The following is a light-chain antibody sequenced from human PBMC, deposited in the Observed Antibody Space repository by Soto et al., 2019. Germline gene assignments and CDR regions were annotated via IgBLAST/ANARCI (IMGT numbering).Light chain of an antibody. V-gene: IGKV1-9*01. CDR1: QGIRTF. CDR2: AAS. Sequence: DIQLTQSPSFLSASVGDRVTITCRASQGIRTFLAWYQQKLGEAPKLLIYAASTLQSGVSLRFSGSGSGTEFTLTISSLQPEDVATYYCQHLNSYPRALAFGGGTKVDIK. CDR3: QHLNSYPRALA. J-gene: IGKJ4*01.